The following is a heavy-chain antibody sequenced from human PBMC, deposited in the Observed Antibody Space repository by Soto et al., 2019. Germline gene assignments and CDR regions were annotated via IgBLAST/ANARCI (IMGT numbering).Heavy chain of an antibody. J-gene: IGHJ6*02. Sequence: ASVEVSCKVSGYTLTELSVHWVRQTPGKGLEGMGGFGPEHDETVYAQKFQGRVTMTEDTPTDTAYMELSSLRSEDTAVYYCATLKTNYYFYYGMDVWRQGPTVTVSS. CDR3: ATLKTNYYFYYGMDV. V-gene: IGHV1-24*01. D-gene: IGHD1-7*01. CDR1: GYTLTELS. CDR2: FGPEHDET.